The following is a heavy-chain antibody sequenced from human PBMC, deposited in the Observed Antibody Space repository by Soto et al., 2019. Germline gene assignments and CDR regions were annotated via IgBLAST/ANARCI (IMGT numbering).Heavy chain of an antibody. J-gene: IGHJ3*02. CDR1: GFSVSTSGVG. Sequence: SGPTLVNPTQTLTLTCTLSGFSVSTSGVGVGWIRQSPGKAPEWLACIYWNDDKRYSPSLKRRFIITKDTSRNQVVLTMTNMDPVDTGTYYCARRRVYSSGWYVDAFYIWAQGQWSPSPQ. D-gene: IGHD3-22*01. CDR2: IYWNDDK. CDR3: ARRRVYSSGWYVDAFYI. V-gene: IGHV2-5*01.